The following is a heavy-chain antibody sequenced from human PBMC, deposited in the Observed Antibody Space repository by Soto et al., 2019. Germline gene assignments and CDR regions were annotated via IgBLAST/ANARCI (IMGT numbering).Heavy chain of an antibody. CDR1: GGSISSTSYY. Sequence: SETLSLTCTVSGGSISSTSYYWGWVRQPPGKGLEWIGGIFYSGSTYYNPSLKSRVTISVDTSKNQFSLKLSSVTAADTAVYYCARMGLDDTLTGYYFDHWGQGSRVTVSS. J-gene: IGHJ4*02. V-gene: IGHV4-39*01. D-gene: IGHD3-9*01. CDR2: IFYSGST. CDR3: ARMGLDDTLTGYYFDH.